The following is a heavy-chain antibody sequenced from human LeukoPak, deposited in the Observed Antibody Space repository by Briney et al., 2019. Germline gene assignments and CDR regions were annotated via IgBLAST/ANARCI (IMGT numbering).Heavy chain of an antibody. D-gene: IGHD4-17*01. V-gene: IGHV4-59*11. CDR3: ARDYGDYVGAFDI. Sequence: SETLSLTCTVSGGSISSHYWNWIRQPPWKGQEWIGLIHYSGSTNYNPSLKSRLTMSVDTSKNQFSLKLSSVTAADTAVYYCARDYGDYVGAFDIWGRGTMVTVSS. J-gene: IGHJ3*02. CDR1: GGSISSHY. CDR2: IHYSGST.